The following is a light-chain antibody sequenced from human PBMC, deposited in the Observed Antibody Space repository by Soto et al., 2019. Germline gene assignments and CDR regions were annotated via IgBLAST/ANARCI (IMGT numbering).Light chain of an antibody. CDR2: DVS. V-gene: IGLV2-14*03. CDR3: SSYTSSTTYV. CDR1: ISDVGSYNY. Sequence: QSALTQPASVSGSPGQSITISCTGTISDVGSYNYVSWHQQYPGKAPKLMIYDVSTRPSGVSDRFSGSKSGNTASLTISGLRAEDEADYYCSSYTSSTTYVFGTGTKVTVL. J-gene: IGLJ1*01.